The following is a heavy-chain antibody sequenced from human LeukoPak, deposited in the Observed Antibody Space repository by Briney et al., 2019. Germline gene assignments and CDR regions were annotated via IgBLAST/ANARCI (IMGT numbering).Heavy chain of an antibody. D-gene: IGHD2-21*02. CDR2: ISAYNGNT. CDR1: GYTFTSYG. Sequence: GASVKVSCKASGYTFTSYGISWVRQAPGQGLEWMGWISAYNGNTNYAQKLQGRVTMTRNTSISTAYMELSSLRSEDTAVYYCARESGGGDFPFDYWGQGTLVTVSS. V-gene: IGHV1-18*01. J-gene: IGHJ4*02. CDR3: ARESGGGDFPFDY.